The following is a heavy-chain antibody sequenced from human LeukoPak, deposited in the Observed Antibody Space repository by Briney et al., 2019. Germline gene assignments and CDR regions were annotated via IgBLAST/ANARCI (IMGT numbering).Heavy chain of an antibody. CDR3: ARWIGAAGIEYHYYMDV. D-gene: IGHD6-13*01. CDR2: IQYDGSNK. J-gene: IGHJ6*03. CDR1: GFTFISYG. Sequence: GGSLRLSCAAFGFTFISYGMHWVRQAPGKGLEWMAFIQYDGSNKYHADSVKGRFTISRDNSKNTLDLQMDSLRPEDTAVYYCARWIGAAGIEYHYYMDVWGRGTTVTVSS. V-gene: IGHV3-30*02.